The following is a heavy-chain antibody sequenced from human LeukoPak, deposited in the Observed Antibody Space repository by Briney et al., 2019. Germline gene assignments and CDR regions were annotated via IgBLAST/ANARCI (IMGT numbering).Heavy chain of an antibody. V-gene: IGHV3-30*02. CDR3: AKGRGWEASYYYYYMDV. D-gene: IGHD1-26*01. J-gene: IGHJ6*03. Sequence: GGSLRLSCAASGFTFSSYGIHWVRQAPGKGLEWVAFIRYDGSNKYYTDSVKGRFTISRDNSKNTLYLQMNSLRAEDTAVYYCAKGRGWEASYYYYYMDVWGKGTTVTISS. CDR1: GFTFSSYG. CDR2: IRYDGSNK.